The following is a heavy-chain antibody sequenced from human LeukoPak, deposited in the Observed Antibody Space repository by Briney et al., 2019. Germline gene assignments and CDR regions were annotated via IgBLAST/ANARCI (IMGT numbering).Heavy chain of an antibody. CDR1: GFTFSDYY. D-gene: IGHD4-17*01. CDR2: ISTSGSTI. V-gene: IGHV3-11*04. Sequence: GGSLRLSCAASGFTFSDYYVSWIRQAPGKGLEWVSYISTSGSTIYYADSVKGRFTISRDNAKNSLYLQMSSLRAEDTAVYYCARDLRTVTTGWFDPWGQGTLVTVSS. CDR3: ARDLRTVTTGWFDP. J-gene: IGHJ5*02.